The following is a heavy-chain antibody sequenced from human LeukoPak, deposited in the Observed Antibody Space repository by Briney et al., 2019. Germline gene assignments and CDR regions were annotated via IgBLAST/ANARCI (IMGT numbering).Heavy chain of an antibody. Sequence: GGSLRLSCAASGFTFSSYSMNWVRQARGKGLEWVSSISSSSSYIYYADSVKGRFTISRDNAKNSLYLQMNSLRAEDTAVYYCARKYCSGGSCQLDYWGQGTLVTVSS. V-gene: IGHV3-21*01. J-gene: IGHJ4*02. CDR1: GFTFSSYS. CDR3: ARKYCSGGSCQLDY. D-gene: IGHD2-15*01. CDR2: ISSSSSYI.